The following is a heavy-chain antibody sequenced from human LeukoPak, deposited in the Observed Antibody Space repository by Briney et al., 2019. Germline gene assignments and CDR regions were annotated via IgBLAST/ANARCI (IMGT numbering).Heavy chain of an antibody. J-gene: IGHJ4*02. D-gene: IGHD6-13*01. Sequence: GGSLRLSCAASGFTVSSNYMSWVRQAPGKGLEWVSVIYSGGSTYYADSVKGRFTISRDNSKNTLYLQMNSLRAEDTAVYYCARPGGAAAGHYFDYWGRGTLVTVSS. CDR3: ARPGGAAAGHYFDY. CDR2: IYSGGST. CDR1: GFTVSSNY. V-gene: IGHV3-53*01.